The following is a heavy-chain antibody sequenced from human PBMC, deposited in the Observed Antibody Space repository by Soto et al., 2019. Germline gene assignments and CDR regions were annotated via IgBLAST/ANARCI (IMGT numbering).Heavy chain of an antibody. J-gene: IGHJ6*02. CDR1: GYTFTGSA. D-gene: IGHD2-21*02. Sequence: GASVKLSCKAAGYTFTGSAVQWVRQAHGQRLEWIGWIVVGSGNTNYAQKFQERVTITRDMSTSTAYMELSSLRSEDTAVYYCAVTYLTAIYYYGMDVWGQGTTVTVSS. CDR3: AVTYLTAIYYYGMDV. V-gene: IGHV1-58*01. CDR2: IVVGSGNT.